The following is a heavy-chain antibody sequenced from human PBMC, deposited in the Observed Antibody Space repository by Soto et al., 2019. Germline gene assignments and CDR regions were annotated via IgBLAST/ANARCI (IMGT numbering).Heavy chain of an antibody. CDR1: GFTFSSYA. CDR3: AKFLMVTGDPERYYYYGMDV. Sequence: QPGGSLRLSCAASGFTFSSYAMSWVRQAPGKGLEWVSAISGSGGSTYYADSVKGRFTISRDNSKNTLYLQMNSLRAEDTAVYYCAKFLMVTGDPERYYYYGMDVWGQGTTVTVSS. V-gene: IGHV3-23*01. J-gene: IGHJ6*02. CDR2: ISGSGGST. D-gene: IGHD5-18*01.